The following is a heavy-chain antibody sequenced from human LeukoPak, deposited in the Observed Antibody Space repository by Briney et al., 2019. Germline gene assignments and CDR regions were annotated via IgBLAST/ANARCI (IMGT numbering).Heavy chain of an antibody. V-gene: IGHV1-69*06. D-gene: IGHD3-16*02. CDR3: ALRPSFGGVIVGDNWFDP. CDR1: GYTFTGYF. J-gene: IGHJ5*02. Sequence: GASVKVSCKASGYTFTGYFIHWVRQAPGQGLEWMGGIIPMSDKTNFAQKFQDRLSITADKSTYTTYMELRSLTSEDTAVYYCALRPSFGGVIVGDNWFDPWGQGTLVTVSS. CDR2: IIPMSDKT.